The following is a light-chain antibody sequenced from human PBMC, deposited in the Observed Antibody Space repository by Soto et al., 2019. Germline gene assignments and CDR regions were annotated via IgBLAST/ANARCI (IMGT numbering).Light chain of an antibody. V-gene: IGLV2-14*01. CDR1: SGDIGRYKF. Sequence: QSALTQPASVSGSPGQSVTISCTGTSGDIGRYKFVSWFQQHPGKAPKLLIFEGTNRPSGVSHRFSGSKSGNTASLTISGLQAEDEAMYFCSSSTNTNTLVIFGGGNKVTVL. CDR2: EGT. CDR3: SSSTNTNTLVI. J-gene: IGLJ2*01.